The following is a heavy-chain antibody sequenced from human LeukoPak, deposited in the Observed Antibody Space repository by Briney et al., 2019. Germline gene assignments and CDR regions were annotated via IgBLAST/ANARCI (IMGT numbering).Heavy chain of an antibody. Sequence: GGSLRLSCAASGFTFSSFAMTWVRQAPGKGLEWVSTISNSANNTFYEDSVKGRFTISRDNSKNTLYLQMNSLRAEDTAVYYCARLYCSSTSCYMVDPWGQGTLVTVSS. CDR3: ARLYCSSTSCYMVDP. CDR2: ISNSANNT. D-gene: IGHD2-2*02. CDR1: GFTFSSFA. V-gene: IGHV3-23*01. J-gene: IGHJ5*02.